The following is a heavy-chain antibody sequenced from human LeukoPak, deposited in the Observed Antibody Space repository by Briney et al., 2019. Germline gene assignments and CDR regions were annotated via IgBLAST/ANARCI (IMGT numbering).Heavy chain of an antibody. D-gene: IGHD2-2*01. Sequence: ASVKVSCKASGYTVTNYYMHWVRQAPGQGLEWMGIVNPSSISASYAQKFQGRVTMTRDTSTSTVSMELSSLRSDDTAVYYCASVYQHGMDVWGQGITVTVSS. CDR3: ASVYQHGMDV. CDR1: GYTVTNYY. J-gene: IGHJ6*02. CDR2: VNPSSISA. V-gene: IGHV1-46*01.